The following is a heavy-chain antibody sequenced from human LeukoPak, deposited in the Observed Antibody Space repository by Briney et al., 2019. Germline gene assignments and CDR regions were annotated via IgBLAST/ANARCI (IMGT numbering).Heavy chain of an antibody. CDR3: ARDRFMVRGVMVGTFDL. CDR1: GFTFSDYA. CDR2: IGYDGSNK. V-gene: IGHV3-33*01. J-gene: IGHJ3*01. Sequence: GGSLRLSCAASGFTFSDYAMHWVRQAPGKGLEWVAVIGYDGSNKYDADSVKGRFTISRDNSKNMMYLQMNSLRAEDTAVYYCARDRFMVRGVMVGTFDLWGQGTVVTVSS. D-gene: IGHD3-10*01.